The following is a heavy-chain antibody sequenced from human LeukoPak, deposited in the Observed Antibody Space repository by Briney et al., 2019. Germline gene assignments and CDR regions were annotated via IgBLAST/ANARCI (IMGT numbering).Heavy chain of an antibody. J-gene: IGHJ6*03. CDR1: GYSISSGYY. CDR2: IYHSGST. CDR3: ARGEMATIPYYYYYMDV. V-gene: IGHV4-38-2*02. Sequence: SETLSLTCTVSGYSISSGYYWGWIRQPPGKGLEWIGSIYHSGSTYYNPSLKSRVTISVDTSKNQFFLKLSSVTAADTAVYYCARGEMATIPYYYYYMDVWGKGTTVTVSS. D-gene: IGHD5-24*01.